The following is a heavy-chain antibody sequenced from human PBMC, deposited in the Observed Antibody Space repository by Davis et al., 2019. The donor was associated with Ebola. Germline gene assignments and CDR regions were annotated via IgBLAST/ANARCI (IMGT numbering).Heavy chain of an antibody. V-gene: IGHV3-23*01. J-gene: IGHJ5*02. CDR3: AKDLEPAATLSWFDP. D-gene: IGHD2-15*01. Sequence: GESLKISCAASGFTFSSYAMSWVRQAPGKGLEWVSAISGSGGSTYYADSVKGRFTISRDNSKNTLYLQMNSLRAEDTAVYYCAKDLEPAATLSWFDPWGQGTLVTVSS. CDR2: ISGSGGST. CDR1: GFTFSSYA.